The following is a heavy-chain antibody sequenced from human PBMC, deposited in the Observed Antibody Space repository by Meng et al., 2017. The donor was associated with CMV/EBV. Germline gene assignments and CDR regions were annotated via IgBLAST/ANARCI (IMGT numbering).Heavy chain of an antibody. V-gene: IGHV3-21*01. D-gene: IGHD2-15*01. J-gene: IGHJ4*02. Sequence: GESLKISCAASGFTFSSYSMNWVRQAPGKGLEWVSSISSSSSYIYYADSVKGRFTISRDNAKNSLYLQMNSLRAEDTAVYYCARDREDITLDYWGQGTLVTVSS. CDR3: ARDREDITLDY. CDR1: GFTFSSYS. CDR2: ISSSSSYI.